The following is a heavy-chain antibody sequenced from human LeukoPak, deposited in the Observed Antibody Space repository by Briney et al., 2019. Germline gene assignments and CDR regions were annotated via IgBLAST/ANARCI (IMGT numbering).Heavy chain of an antibody. J-gene: IGHJ4*02. CDR2: INWNGGST. Sequence: PGGSLRLSCAASGFTFDDYGMSCVRQAPGKGLEWVSGINWNGGSTGYADSVKGRFTISRDNAKTSLYLQMNSLRAEDTAVYYCARPYYYYGSGSPYVDYWGQGTLVTVSS. V-gene: IGHV3-20*04. D-gene: IGHD3-10*01. CDR3: ARPYYYYGSGSPYVDY. CDR1: GFTFDDYG.